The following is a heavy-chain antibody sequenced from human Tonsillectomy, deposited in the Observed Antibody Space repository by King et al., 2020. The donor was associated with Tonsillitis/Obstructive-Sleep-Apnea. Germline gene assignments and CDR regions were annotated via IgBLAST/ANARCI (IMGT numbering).Heavy chain of an antibody. D-gene: IGHD3-9*01. V-gene: IGHV1-18*01. CDR1: GYTFTNYG. CDR2: ISAYNGNT. CDR3: AREAIYYYGMDV. J-gene: IGHJ6*02. Sequence: HVQLVESGAEVKKPGASVKVSCTASGYTFTNYGIIWVRQAPGQGLEWMGWISAYNGNTNYAQNLQGRVTMTTDTSTSTAYMELRSLRSDDTAVYYCAREAIYYYGMDVWGQGTTVTVSS.